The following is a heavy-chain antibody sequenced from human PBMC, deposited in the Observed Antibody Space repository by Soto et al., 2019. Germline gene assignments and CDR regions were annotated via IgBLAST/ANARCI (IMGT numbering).Heavy chain of an antibody. CDR1: GFSLSTSGVG. J-gene: IGHJ5*02. D-gene: IGHD3-3*01. CDR3: AHSATPFFFDFWSRYYSDNWFDP. CDR2: IYWDDDK. V-gene: IGHV2-5*02. Sequence: GSGPTLVNATQTLTLTCTFSGFSLSTSGVGVGWIRQPPGKALEWLALIYWDDDKRYSPSLKSRLTITKDTSKNQVVLTMTNMDPVDTATYYCAHSATPFFFDFWSRYYSDNWFDPWGQGTLVTVSS.